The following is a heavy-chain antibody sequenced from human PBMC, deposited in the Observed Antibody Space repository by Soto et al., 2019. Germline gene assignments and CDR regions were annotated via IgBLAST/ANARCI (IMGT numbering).Heavy chain of an antibody. D-gene: IGHD6-19*01. V-gene: IGHV3-30*18. J-gene: IGHJ4*01. CDR1: GFTFSDYA. CDR2: VSHDGRNT. CDR3: AKAGRQWLVTSDFNY. Sequence: VQLVESGGGVVQPGRSLRLSCAASGFTFSDYAMHWVRQAPGKGLEWVAVVSHDGRNTHYADSVKGRFTISRDNSKNTVSLEMTSLRAEELAVYYWAKAGRQWLVTSDFNYWGHGALVTVSS.